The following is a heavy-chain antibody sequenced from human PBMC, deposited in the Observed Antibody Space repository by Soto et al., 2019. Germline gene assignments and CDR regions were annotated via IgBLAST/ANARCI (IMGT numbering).Heavy chain of an antibody. CDR3: ARGTTTSAFSAMDV. D-gene: IGHD1-1*01. Sequence: ESWGGVVQPGRSLRLSCAASGFTFSYHALNWVRQAPGKGLEWVAVISYDGDNKYIAESVKGRFTISRDNSKNTVSLQMNSLRTEDTAMYFCARGTTTSAFSAMDVWGQGTTVTVSS. CDR1: GFTFSYHA. V-gene: IGHV3-30-3*01. CDR2: ISYDGDNK. J-gene: IGHJ6*02.